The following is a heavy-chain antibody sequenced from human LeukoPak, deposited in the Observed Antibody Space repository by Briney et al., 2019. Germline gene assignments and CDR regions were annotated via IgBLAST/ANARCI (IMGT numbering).Heavy chain of an antibody. V-gene: IGHV3-74*01. J-gene: IGHJ6*03. CDR3: ARARVPGYYYYYMDV. CDR2: INSDGSST. Sequence: GGSLRLSCAASGFTFSSYWMHWVRQAPGKGLVWVSRINSDGSSTSYADSVKGRFTISRDNAKNTLYLQMNSLRAEDTAVYYSARARVPGYYYYYMDVWGKGTTVTVSS. CDR1: GFTFSSYW. D-gene: IGHD7-27*01.